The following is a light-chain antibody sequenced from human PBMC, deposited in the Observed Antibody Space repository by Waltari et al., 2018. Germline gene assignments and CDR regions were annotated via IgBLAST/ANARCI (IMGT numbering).Light chain of an antibody. CDR1: QSLLHRNGNND. J-gene: IGKJ1*01. V-gene: IGKV2-28*01. CDR3: MQSLQTLWT. CDR2: LGA. Sequence: IVVTQSPLSLPVTPGEPASISCRSSQSLLHRNGNNDLDWYLQKPGQSPQLLIYLGANRASGVPDRFSGSGSGTDFTLRISRVEADDVGVYYCMQSLQTLWTFGQGTKVEIK.